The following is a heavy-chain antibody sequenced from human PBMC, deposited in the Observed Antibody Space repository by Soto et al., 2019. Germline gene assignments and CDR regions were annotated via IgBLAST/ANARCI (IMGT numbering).Heavy chain of an antibody. J-gene: IGHJ6*02. D-gene: IGHD1-26*01. CDR2: ISSSSSYI. Sequence: GGSLRLSCAASGFTFSSYRMNWVRQAPGKGLEWVSSISSSSSYIYYADSVKGRFTISRDNAKNSLYLQMNSLRAEDTAVYYCARDLSGSYNYYYGMDVWGQGTTVTVSS. CDR3: ARDLSGSYNYYYGMDV. CDR1: GFTFSSYR. V-gene: IGHV3-21*01.